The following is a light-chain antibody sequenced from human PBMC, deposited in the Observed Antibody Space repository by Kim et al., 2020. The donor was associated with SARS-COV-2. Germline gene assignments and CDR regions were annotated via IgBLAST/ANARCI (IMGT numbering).Light chain of an antibody. J-gene: IGKJ1*01. CDR1: QTIKSN. CDR2: DAS. Sequence: PGERVTLSCSASQTIKSNIAWYPQKPGQAPRLLIYDASTRATDVPARFSGSGSGTEFTLTISSLQSEDFAVYYCQHYHDWPPWTFGQGTKVDIK. V-gene: IGKV3-15*01. CDR3: QHYHDWPPWT.